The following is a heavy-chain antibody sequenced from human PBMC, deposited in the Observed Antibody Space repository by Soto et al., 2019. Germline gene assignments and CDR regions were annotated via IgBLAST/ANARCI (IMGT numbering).Heavy chain of an antibody. D-gene: IGHD6-19*01. CDR3: AKDHSSGWYPPIDAFDI. J-gene: IGHJ3*02. Sequence: GGSLRLSCAVPGGIFHGYGMHWVPKAPGRGRKGGAIIRFEGGNAEYADSVKGRFTISRDNSKNTLYLQMNTLRAEDTAVYYFAKDHSSGWYPPIDAFDIWGKGTMVTVSS. CDR2: IRFEGGNA. V-gene: IGHV3-30*02. CDR1: GGIFHGYG.